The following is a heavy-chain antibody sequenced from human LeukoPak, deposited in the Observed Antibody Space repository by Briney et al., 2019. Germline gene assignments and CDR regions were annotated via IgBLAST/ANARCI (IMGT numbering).Heavy chain of an antibody. CDR2: IIPIFGTA. CDR3: AGGLYCGGDCSSNFDY. Sequence: ASVKVSCKASGGTSSSYAISWVRQAPGQGLEWMGGIIPIFGTANYAQKFQGRVTITADESTSTAYMELSSLRSEDTAVYYCAGGLYCGGDCSSNFDYWGQGTLVTVSS. D-gene: IGHD2-21*02. CDR1: GGTSSSYA. V-gene: IGHV1-69*13. J-gene: IGHJ4*02.